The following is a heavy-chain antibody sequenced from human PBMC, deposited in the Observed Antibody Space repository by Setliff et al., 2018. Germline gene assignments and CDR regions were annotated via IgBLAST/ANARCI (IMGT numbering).Heavy chain of an antibody. CDR1: GGSISSSSYY. J-gene: IGHJ6*02. CDR2: MYYSVST. V-gene: IGHV4-39*01. CDR3: MRQGAQMPSLSHLYGVDV. Sequence: ASETLSLTFSVSGGSISSSSYYWGWIRQPPGKGLEWIGSMYYSVSTYYNPSLKSRATISADTSKRQVSLNLNSVTAADTAVYYCMRQGAQMPSLSHLYGVDVWGQGTTVTVSS. D-gene: IGHD2-2*01.